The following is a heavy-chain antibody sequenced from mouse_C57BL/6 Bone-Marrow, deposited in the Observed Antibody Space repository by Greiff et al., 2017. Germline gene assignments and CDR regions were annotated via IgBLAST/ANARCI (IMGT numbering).Heavy chain of an antibody. Sequence: EVKLQESGEGLVKPGGSLKLSCAASGFTFSSYAMSWVRQTPEKRLEWVAYISSGGDYIYYADTVKGRFTISRDNARNTLYLQMSSLKSEDTAMYYCTSYGSSHGFAYWGQGTLVTVAA. D-gene: IGHD1-1*01. J-gene: IGHJ3*01. CDR3: TSYGSSHGFAY. CDR1: GFTFSSYA. V-gene: IGHV5-9-1*02. CDR2: ISSGGDYI.